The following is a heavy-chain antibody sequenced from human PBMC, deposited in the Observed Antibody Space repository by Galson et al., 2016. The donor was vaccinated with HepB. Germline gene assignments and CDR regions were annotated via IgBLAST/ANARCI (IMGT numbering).Heavy chain of an antibody. D-gene: IGHD3-10*01. Sequence: SLRLSCAVSGFTFSNYAMSWVRQAPGKGLEWISTISDNTYYADSVRGRFTISRDNSKNTLYLQMNTLGAEDTAQYYCARSYGPGRHYGNLWGQGTLVTVSS. CDR3: ARSYGPGRHYGNL. CDR1: GFTFSNYA. J-gene: IGHJ5*02. V-gene: IGHV3-23*01. CDR2: ISDNT.